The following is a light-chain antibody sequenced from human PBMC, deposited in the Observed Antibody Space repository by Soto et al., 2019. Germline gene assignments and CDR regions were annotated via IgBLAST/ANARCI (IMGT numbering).Light chain of an antibody. CDR1: SADIGGYDF. CDR3: CSFAGSHVA. J-gene: IGLJ2*01. V-gene: IGLV2-11*01. CDR2: DVT. Sequence: QSVLTQPRSVSGSPGQSVTISCTGTSADIGGYDFVSWYQQDPGKAPKLMIYDVTKRPSGVPDRFSGSKSGNTASLTISGLQAEDEADYYCCSFAGSHVAFGGGTKLTVL.